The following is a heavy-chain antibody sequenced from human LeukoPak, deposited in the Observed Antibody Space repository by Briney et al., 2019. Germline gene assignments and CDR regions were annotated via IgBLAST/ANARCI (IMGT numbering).Heavy chain of an antibody. V-gene: IGHV3-7*01. CDR1: GFTLSSYW. CDR2: IKQDGNEK. D-gene: IGHD1-26*01. J-gene: IGHJ4*02. Sequence: GRSLRLSCAVSGFTLSSYWMSWVRQAPRKGLEWVANIKQDGNEKHYVDSVKGRFTISRDNAKHSMYLQMSSLRAEDTAVYYCARDKIVGPTLFDYWGQGTLVTVSS. CDR3: ARDKIVGPTLFDY.